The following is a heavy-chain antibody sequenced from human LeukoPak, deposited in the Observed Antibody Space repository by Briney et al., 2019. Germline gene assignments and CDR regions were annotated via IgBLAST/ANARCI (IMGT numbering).Heavy chain of an antibody. V-gene: IGHV4-34*01. CDR3: ARGALDCSGGSCYHNYYYYYMDV. CDR1: GESFRGYY. Sequence: SETLSLTCAVYGESFRGYYWSWIRQPPGKGVEGLGEISHRGSTNYNPSLKSRVTISVDTSKNQFALKLSSVAAADTAVYYCARGALDCSGGSCYHNYYYYYMDVWGKGTTVTVSS. CDR2: ISHRGST. D-gene: IGHD2-15*01. J-gene: IGHJ6*03.